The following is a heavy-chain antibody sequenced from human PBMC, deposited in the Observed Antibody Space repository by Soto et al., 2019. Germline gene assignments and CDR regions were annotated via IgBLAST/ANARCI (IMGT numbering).Heavy chain of an antibody. D-gene: IGHD6-6*01. V-gene: IGHV3-23*01. J-gene: IGHJ4*02. CDR3: AKNWDTTSSSSSH. Sequence: EVQLLESGGGLVQPGGSLRLSCAASGLTFSTYAMSWVRQAPGKGLGWVSAISGTGGSTYYADSVKGRFTISRDNSKNTLYLQMNSLRAEDTAVYYCAKNWDTTSSSSSHWGQGTLVTVSS. CDR2: ISGTGGST. CDR1: GLTFSTYA.